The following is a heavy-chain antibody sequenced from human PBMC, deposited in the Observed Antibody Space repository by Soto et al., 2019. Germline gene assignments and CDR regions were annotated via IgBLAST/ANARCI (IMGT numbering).Heavy chain of an antibody. CDR2: IYYTGST. V-gene: IGHV4-59*01. Sequence: QVQLQESGPGLVKPSETLSLICTVSGGSISSYHWSWIRQPPGKGLEWLGYIYYTGSTNYNPSLKSRVTISXXMXKXXFSLILSSVTAADTALYFCARGPSYDSSGWYYFDYWGQGTLVTVSS. D-gene: IGHD3-22*01. J-gene: IGHJ4*02. CDR1: GGSISSYH. CDR3: ARGPSYDSSGWYYFDY.